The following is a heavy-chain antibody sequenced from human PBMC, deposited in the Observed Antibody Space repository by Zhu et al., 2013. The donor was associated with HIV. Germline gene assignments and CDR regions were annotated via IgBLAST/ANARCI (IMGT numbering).Heavy chain of an antibody. CDR2: INPSGGST. CDR3: ARDRGLVAARRGDAFDI. J-gene: IGHJ3*02. D-gene: IGHD6-6*01. V-gene: IGHV1-46*01. Sequence: QVQLVQSGAEVKKPGASVKVSCKASGYTFTSYYMHWVRQAPGQGLEWMGIINPSGGSTSYAQKFQGRVTMTRDTSTSTVYMELSSLRSEDTAVYYCARDRGLVAARRGDAFDIWGQGTMGHRLF. CDR1: GYTFTSYY.